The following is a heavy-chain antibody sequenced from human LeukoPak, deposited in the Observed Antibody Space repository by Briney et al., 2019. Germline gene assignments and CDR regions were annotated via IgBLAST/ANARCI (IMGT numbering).Heavy chain of an antibody. J-gene: IGHJ5*02. CDR3: ARSHTRKGFCGGGRCYPAVWWFDP. D-gene: IGHD2-15*01. Sequence: ASVRVSCKASGYTFINNDINWVRQAPGQGLEWIAWIDPKNGNSGYAQNFQGRVTMTTDTSISTAYMELSSLRSEDTAVYYCARSHTRKGFCGGGRCYPAVWWFDPWGQGTLVTVSS. V-gene: IGHV1-8*01. CDR1: GYTFINND. CDR2: IDPKNGNS.